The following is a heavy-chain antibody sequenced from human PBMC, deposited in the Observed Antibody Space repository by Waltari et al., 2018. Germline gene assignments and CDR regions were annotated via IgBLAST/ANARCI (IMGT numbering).Heavy chain of an antibody. CDR1: GGTFSSYA. CDR3: ARGPIEATITNWFDP. V-gene: IGHV1-69*11. CDR2: INPILGSA. D-gene: IGHD5-12*01. Sequence: VQLVQSGAEVKKPGSSVKVSCKASGGTFSSYANSWVRQAPGQGREWMGGINPILGSANYAQKFQGRVTMTADESTSTAYMELSRLRSEDTAVYYCARGPIEATITNWFDPWGQGTLVTVSS. J-gene: IGHJ5*02.